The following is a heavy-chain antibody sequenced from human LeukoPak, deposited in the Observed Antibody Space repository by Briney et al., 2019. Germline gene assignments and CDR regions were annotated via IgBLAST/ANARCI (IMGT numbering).Heavy chain of an antibody. CDR3: ARISHWNVLA. CDR1: GFTFSSYW. Sequence: GGSLRLSCVASGFTFSSYWMSWVRQAPGKGLEWVANIKQDGSEKYYVDSVKGRFTISRDNAKNSLYLQMNSLRAEDTAVYYCARISHWNVLAWGQGTLSPSPQ. CDR2: IKQDGSEK. D-gene: IGHD1-1*01. V-gene: IGHV3-7*01. J-gene: IGHJ5*02.